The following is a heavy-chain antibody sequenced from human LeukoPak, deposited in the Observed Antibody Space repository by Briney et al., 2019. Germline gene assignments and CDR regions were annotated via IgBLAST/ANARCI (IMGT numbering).Heavy chain of an antibody. V-gene: IGHV1-18*01. CDR1: GYTFTSYG. CDR2: ISAYNGNT. D-gene: IGHD3-10*01. Sequence: ASVKVSCKASGYTFTSYGISWVLHAPGQRVEGMGWISAYNGNTNYAQKPQSRVTMTTDTSTRTAYMELRSLRSDDTGVYYCAIGFPGDYWGQGTLVTVSS. CDR3: AIGFPGDY. J-gene: IGHJ4*02.